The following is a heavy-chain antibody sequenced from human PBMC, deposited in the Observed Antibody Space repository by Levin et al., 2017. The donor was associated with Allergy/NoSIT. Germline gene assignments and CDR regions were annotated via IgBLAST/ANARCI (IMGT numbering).Heavy chain of an antibody. CDR2: ISGSGGST. V-gene: IGHV3-23*01. J-gene: IGHJ6*02. CDR3: AKGRRGAYYYYGMDV. D-gene: IGHD3-10*01. Sequence: QAGGSLRLSCAASGFTFSSYAMSWVRQAPGKGLEWVSAISGSGGSTYYADSVKGRFTISRDNSKNTLYLQMNSLRAEDTAVYYCAKGRRGAYYYYGMDVWGQGTTVTVSS. CDR1: GFTFSSYA.